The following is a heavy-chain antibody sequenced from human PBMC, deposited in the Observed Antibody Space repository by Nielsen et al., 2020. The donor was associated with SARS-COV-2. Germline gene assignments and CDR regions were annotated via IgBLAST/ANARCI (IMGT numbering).Heavy chain of an antibody. CDR2: IYYSGST. D-gene: IGHD5-18*01. V-gene: IGHV4-39*01. CDR3: ASRNTAMVTSSFDY. Sequence: SETLSLTCTVSGGSISSSSYYWGWIRQPPGKGLEWIGSIYYSGSTYCNPSLKSRVTISVDTSKNQFSLKLSSVTAADTAVYYCASRNTAMVTSSFDYWGQGTLVTVSS. J-gene: IGHJ4*02. CDR1: GGSISSSSYY.